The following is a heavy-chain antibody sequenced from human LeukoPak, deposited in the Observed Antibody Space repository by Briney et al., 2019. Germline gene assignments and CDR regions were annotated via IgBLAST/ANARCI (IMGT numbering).Heavy chain of an antibody. CDR2: IYYSGST. CDR3: ASSISSSWARGFDP. Sequence: SETLSLTCTVSGGSINSNGYYWGWIRQPPGKGLEWIGNIYYSGSTYYNPSLKSRVTISVDTSENQFSLKLSSVTAADAAVYYCASSISSSWARGFDPWGQGTLVTVSS. D-gene: IGHD6-13*01. V-gene: IGHV4-39*01. CDR1: GGSINSNGYY. J-gene: IGHJ5*02.